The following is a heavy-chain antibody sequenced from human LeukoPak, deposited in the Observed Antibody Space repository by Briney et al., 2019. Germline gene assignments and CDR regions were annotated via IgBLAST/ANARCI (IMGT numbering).Heavy chain of an antibody. Sequence: QSGGSLRLSWGAGGFNLSNYEMKWVRQATGKGLEWSSYISDSGDSMYYADSVKGRFTISRDNAKTSVFLQIDSLRAEDTAVYYCARDTSIVGVTGAGFDYWGQGSLVTVSS. D-gene: IGHD1-26*01. CDR1: GFNLSNYE. CDR3: ARDTSIVGVTGAGFDY. CDR2: ISDSGDSM. V-gene: IGHV3-48*03. J-gene: IGHJ4*02.